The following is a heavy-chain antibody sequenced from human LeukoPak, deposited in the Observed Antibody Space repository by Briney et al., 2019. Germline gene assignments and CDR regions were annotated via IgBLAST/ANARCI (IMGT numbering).Heavy chain of an antibody. V-gene: IGHV3-23*01. D-gene: IGHD6-13*01. CDR1: GFTFSSYG. CDR3: ARIAAAGTFVDY. CDR2: ISGSGGST. J-gene: IGHJ4*02. Sequence: GGTLRLSCAASGFTFSSYGMSWVRQAPGKGLEWVSAISGSGGSTYYADSVKGRFTISRDNSKNTLYLQMNSLRAEDTAVYYCARIAAAGTFVDYWGQGTLVTVSS.